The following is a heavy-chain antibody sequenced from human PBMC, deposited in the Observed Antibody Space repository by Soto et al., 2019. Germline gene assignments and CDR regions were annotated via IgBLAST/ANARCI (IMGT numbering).Heavy chain of an antibody. D-gene: IGHD2-15*01. J-gene: IGHJ3*02. CDR2: FGPEDGET. V-gene: IGHV1-24*01. CDR1: GYTLTELS. CDR3: ATVYGSDGSEDAFDI. Sequence: GASVKVSCKVSGYTLTELSMHWVRQAPGKGLEWMGGFGPEDGETIYAQKFQGRVTMTEDTSTDTAYMELSSLRSEDTAVYYCATVYGSDGSEDAFDIWGQGTMVTVSS.